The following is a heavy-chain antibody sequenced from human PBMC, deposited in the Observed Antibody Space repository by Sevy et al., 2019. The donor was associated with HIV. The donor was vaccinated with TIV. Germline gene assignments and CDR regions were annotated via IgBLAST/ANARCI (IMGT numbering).Heavy chain of an antibody. CDR2: ISSGSTYT. CDR1: GFTFSDFY. D-gene: IGHD1-7*01. CDR3: ARDRRNYAGQYFDY. V-gene: IGHV3-11*06. Sequence: GGCLRLSCEVSGFTFSDFYMSWIRQAPGKGLEWVSDISSGSTYTKSADSVKGRFTISRDNAKNSLYLQMNSLRVEDTAVYYCARDRRNYAGQYFDYWGQGTLVTVSS. J-gene: IGHJ4*02.